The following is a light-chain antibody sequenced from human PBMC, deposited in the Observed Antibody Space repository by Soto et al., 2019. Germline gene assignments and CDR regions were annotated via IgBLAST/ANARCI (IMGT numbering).Light chain of an antibody. V-gene: IGKV3-20*01. CDR2: GAS. CDR1: QSVSSSY. CDR3: KQYGSSHT. J-gene: IGKJ5*01. Sequence: IVLTRSPGTLSLSPGERATLSCRASQSVSSSYLAWYQQKPGQAPRLLIYGASSWATGIPDRFSGSGSGTDFTLTISRLEPEDFAVYYCKQYGSSHTFGQGARLEI.